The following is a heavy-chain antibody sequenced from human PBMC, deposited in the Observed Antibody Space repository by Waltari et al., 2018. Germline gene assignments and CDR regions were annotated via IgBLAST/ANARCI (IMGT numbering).Heavy chain of an antibody. D-gene: IGHD4-17*01. J-gene: IGHJ1*01. V-gene: IGHV4-61*02. CDR1: GGSISGGRYY. CDR3: ATDHYGGVEDFQH. CDR2: ITTSGST. Sequence: QVQMQESGPGLVKPSQTLSLTCPVSGGSISGGRYYLSWIRQPAGKGRARCWRITTSGSTNDNRALKNLAPTSVDTATIQFDMTMSTVTVAVSAVYSCATDHYGGVEDFQHWGQGTLVTVSS.